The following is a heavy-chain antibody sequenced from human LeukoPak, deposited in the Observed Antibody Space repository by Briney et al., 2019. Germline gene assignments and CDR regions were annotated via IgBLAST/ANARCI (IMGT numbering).Heavy chain of an antibody. J-gene: IGHJ3*02. CDR3: ARERGSGYSDAFDI. Sequence: GGSLRLSCAASGFTFSSYEMNWVRQPPGKGLEWVSYISTSGSSTYYADSVKGRFTISRDNAKNSLYLQMNSLRAEDTALYYCARERGSGYSDAFDIWGQGTMVTVSS. CDR2: ISTSGSST. V-gene: IGHV3-48*03. D-gene: IGHD3-22*01. CDR1: GFTFSSYE.